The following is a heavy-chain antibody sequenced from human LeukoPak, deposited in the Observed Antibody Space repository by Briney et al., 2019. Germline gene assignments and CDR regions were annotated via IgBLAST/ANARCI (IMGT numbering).Heavy chain of an antibody. Sequence: PGGSLRLSCAASGFTFSNAWMSWVRQAPGKGLEWVGRIKSKTDGGTTDYAAPVKGRFTISRDDSKNTLYLQMNSLKTEDTAVYYCAKVAVAGLYYYYMDVWGKGTTVTVSS. V-gene: IGHV3-15*01. CDR2: IKSKTDGGTT. CDR1: GFTFSNAW. CDR3: AKVAVAGLYYYYMDV. J-gene: IGHJ6*03. D-gene: IGHD6-19*01.